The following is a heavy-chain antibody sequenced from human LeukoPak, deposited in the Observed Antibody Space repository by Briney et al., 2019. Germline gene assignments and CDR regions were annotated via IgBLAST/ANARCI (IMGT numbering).Heavy chain of an antibody. V-gene: IGHV3-23*01. Sequence: GGSLRLSCAASGFNFRKYVMTWVRQAPGKGLEWVSGINNHDGNTYNADSVKGRFFISRDNSKNTLYLQMNSLRAEDTAVYYCASGYSSGWYYFDYWGQGTLVTVSS. J-gene: IGHJ4*02. CDR3: ASGYSSGWYYFDY. D-gene: IGHD6-19*01. CDR1: GFNFRKYV. CDR2: INNHDGNT.